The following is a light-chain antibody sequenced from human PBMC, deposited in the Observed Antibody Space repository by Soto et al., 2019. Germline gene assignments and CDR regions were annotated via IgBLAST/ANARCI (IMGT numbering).Light chain of an antibody. V-gene: IGLV2-14*03. CDR2: DVS. Sequence: QSALTQPASVSGSPGQSITISCTGTSSDVGGYNYVSWYQHHPGKAPKLLIYDVSNRPSGISNRFSGSKSDNTASLTISGLPPEDEADYYCSSYTTSNTRQTVFGTGTQLTVL. J-gene: IGLJ1*01. CDR1: SSDVGGYNY. CDR3: SSYTTSNTRQTV.